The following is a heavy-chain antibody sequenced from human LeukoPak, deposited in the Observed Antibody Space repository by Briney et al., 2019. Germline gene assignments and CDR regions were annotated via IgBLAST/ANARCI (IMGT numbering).Heavy chain of an antibody. CDR1: VGSISSGSYY. CDR2: IYTSGST. J-gene: IGHJ5*02. V-gene: IGHV4-61*02. Sequence: PSETLSLTCTVSVGSISSGSYYWSWIRQPAGKGLEWIGRIYTSGSTNYNPSLKSRVTISVDTSKNQFSLKLSSVTAADTAVYYCASSPTVVTPKERRWFDPWGQGTLVTVSS. D-gene: IGHD4-23*01. CDR3: ASSPTVVTPKERRWFDP.